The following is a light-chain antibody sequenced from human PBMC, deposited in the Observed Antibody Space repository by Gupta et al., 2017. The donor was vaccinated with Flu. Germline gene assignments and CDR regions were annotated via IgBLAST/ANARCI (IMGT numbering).Light chain of an antibody. CDR2: WAS. J-gene: IGKJ1*01. CDR3: QQYYSSPQT. Sequence: EIVMTKSPESLAASPAERATINCKSSQSVLYSSNTKNYLAWYQQKPGQPPKLLIYWASTRESGVPDRFSGSGSGTDFTLTISSLQAEDVAVYYCQQYYSSPQTFGQGTKVEIK. CDR1: QSVLYSSNTKNY. V-gene: IGKV4-1*01.